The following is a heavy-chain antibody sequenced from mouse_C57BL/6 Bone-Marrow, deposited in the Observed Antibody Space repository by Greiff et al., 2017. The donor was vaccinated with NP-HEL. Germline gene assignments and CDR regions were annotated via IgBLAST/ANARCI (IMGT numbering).Heavy chain of an antibody. CDR3: ARHGDYFGSSYGYFDV. V-gene: IGHV1-62-2*01. Sequence: QVRVKQSGAELVKPGASVKLSCKASGYTFTEYTIHWVKQRSGQGLEWIGWFYPGSGSIKYNEKFKDKATLTADKSSSTVYMDLSRLTSEDSAVYFCARHGDYFGSSYGYFDVWGTGTTVTVSS. J-gene: IGHJ1*03. D-gene: IGHD1-1*01. CDR2: FYPGSGSI. CDR1: GYTFTEYT.